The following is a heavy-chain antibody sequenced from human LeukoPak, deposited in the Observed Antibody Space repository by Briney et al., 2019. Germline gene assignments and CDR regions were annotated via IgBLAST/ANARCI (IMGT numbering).Heavy chain of an antibody. Sequence: PSETLSLTCTVSGXXISXSSXXWGXXRXXXGKGLEWIGSIYYSGXTYYNPSLKSRVXISVDTSKTQFSLKLSSVTAADPXXYYXARPYGAAGLDWGQGTLVTVSS. CDR3: ARPYGAAGLD. J-gene: IGHJ4*02. CDR2: IYYSGXT. D-gene: IGHD4-17*01. CDR1: GXXISXSSXX. V-gene: IGHV4-39*01.